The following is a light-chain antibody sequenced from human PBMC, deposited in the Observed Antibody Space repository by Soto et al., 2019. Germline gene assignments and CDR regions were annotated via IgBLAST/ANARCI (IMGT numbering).Light chain of an antibody. CDR3: QKYNSALWT. CDR1: QGISNY. J-gene: IGKJ1*01. V-gene: IGKV1-27*01. Sequence: DIQMTQSPSSLSASVGDRVTITCRASQGISNYLAWYQQKPGKVPKLLFYAASTLQSGVPSRFSGSGSGTDFTLTISSLKPEDVATYYCQKYNSALWTFGQGTKVEIK. CDR2: AAS.